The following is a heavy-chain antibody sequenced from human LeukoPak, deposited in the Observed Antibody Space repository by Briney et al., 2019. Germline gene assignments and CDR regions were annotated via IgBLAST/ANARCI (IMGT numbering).Heavy chain of an antibody. V-gene: IGHV3-53*01. CDR2: IYSGGNT. J-gene: IGHJ4*02. CDR3: ARDSSSQFDY. D-gene: IGHD6-13*01. Sequence: PGGSLRLSCAASGFTVSSNYMSWVRQAPGKGLEWVSVIYSGGNTYYADSVKGRFTISRDNSKNTLYLQMNSLRAEDTAVYYCARDSSSQFDYWGQGTLVTVSS. CDR1: GFTVSSNY.